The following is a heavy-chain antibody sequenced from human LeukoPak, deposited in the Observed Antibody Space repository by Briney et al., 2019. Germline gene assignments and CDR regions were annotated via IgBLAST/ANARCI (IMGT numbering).Heavy chain of an antibody. CDR1: GFTFRSYA. D-gene: IGHD3-22*01. CDR3: ARGVNYYDSSGYSLNWYDP. V-gene: IGHV3-64*01. CDR2: ISSNGGST. J-gene: IGHJ5*02. Sequence: GGSLRLSCADSGFTFRSYAMHWVRQAPGKGLEYVSAISSNGGSTYYANSVKGRFTISRDNSKNTLYLQMGNLRAEDMAVYYCARGVNYYDSSGYSLNWYDPWCEGTLVTVSS.